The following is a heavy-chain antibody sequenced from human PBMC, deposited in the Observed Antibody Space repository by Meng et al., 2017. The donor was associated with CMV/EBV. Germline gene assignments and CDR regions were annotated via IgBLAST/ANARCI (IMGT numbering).Heavy chain of an antibody. V-gene: IGHV4-34*01. CDR3: ARGGPNDSSGYYPYYFDY. CDR2: INHSGST. CDR1: GGSFSGYY. Sequence: QVQLQQWGAGLLKPSETLSLTCAVYGGSFSGYYWSWIRQPPGKGLEWIGEINHSGSTNYNPSLKSRVTISVDTSKNQFSLKLSSVTAADTAVYYCARGGPNDSSGYYPYYFDYWGQGTLVTVSS. J-gene: IGHJ4*02. D-gene: IGHD3-22*01.